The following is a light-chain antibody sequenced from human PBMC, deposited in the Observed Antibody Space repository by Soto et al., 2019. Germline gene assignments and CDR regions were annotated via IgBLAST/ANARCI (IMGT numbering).Light chain of an antibody. CDR1: SSDVGRYNR. CDR3: TSYTSSRTWV. J-gene: IGLJ3*02. CDR2: EVT. V-gene: IGLV2-18*02. Sequence: QSALTQPPSVSGSPGQSVTISCTGTSSDVGRYNRVSWYQQPPGTAPKLMIYEVTKRPSGGPNRFSASTSGNTASLTISELQAEDETDYYCTSYTSSRTWVFGGGTKLTVL.